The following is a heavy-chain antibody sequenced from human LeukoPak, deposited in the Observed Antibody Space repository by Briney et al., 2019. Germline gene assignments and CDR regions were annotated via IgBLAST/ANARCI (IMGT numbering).Heavy chain of an antibody. Sequence: GGSLRLSCAASGFTFDDYAMHWVRQAPGKGLEWVSGISWNSGGIGYADSVKGRFTISRDNAKNSLYLQMNSLRAEDTALYYCAKDRGIAAAGSDFDYWGQGTLVTVSS. J-gene: IGHJ4*02. CDR2: ISWNSGGI. D-gene: IGHD6-13*01. V-gene: IGHV3-9*01. CDR3: AKDRGIAAAGSDFDY. CDR1: GFTFDDYA.